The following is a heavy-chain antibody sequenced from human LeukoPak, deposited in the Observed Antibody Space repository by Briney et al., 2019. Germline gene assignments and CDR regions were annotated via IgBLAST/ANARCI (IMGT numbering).Heavy chain of an antibody. V-gene: IGHV3-23*01. D-gene: IGHD6-19*01. CDR1: GFTFSNYA. Sequence: PGGPLILSCAASGFTFSNYAMSWVRQAPGRGLEGVSPISSRGENTYNADSVKGRFTISRDNSKNSLYLQITSLRADDTAVYYCVKGPRPDITVAHTVEKWGQGTLVTVSS. CDR3: VKGPRPDITVAHTVEK. CDR2: ISSRGENT. J-gene: IGHJ4*02.